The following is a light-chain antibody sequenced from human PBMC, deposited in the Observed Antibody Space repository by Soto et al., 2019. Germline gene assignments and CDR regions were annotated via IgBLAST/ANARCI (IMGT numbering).Light chain of an antibody. CDR3: QQRSNWPPLT. J-gene: IGKJ4*01. V-gene: IGKV3-11*01. Sequence: EIVLTQPPATLSSSPAERDTISCRASQIVSSYLVWYQQKPGQAPRLLIYDASNRATGIPARFSGSGSGTDFTLTISSLEPEDFAVYYCQQRSNWPPLTFGGGTKVDIK. CDR2: DAS. CDR1: QIVSSY.